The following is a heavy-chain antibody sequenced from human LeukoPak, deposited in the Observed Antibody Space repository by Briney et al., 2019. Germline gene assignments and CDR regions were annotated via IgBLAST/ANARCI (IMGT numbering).Heavy chain of an antibody. D-gene: IGHD3-10*01. V-gene: IGHV3-20*04. Sequence: GGSLRLSCAASGFTFDDYGMSWVRQAPGKGLEWVSGINWNGGSTGYADSVKGRFTISRDNAKNSLYLQMNSLRAEDTALYYCARGLYGSGSYCTFWNWFDPWGQGTLVTVSS. J-gene: IGHJ5*02. CDR2: INWNGGST. CDR3: ARGLYGSGSYCTFWNWFDP. CDR1: GFTFDDYG.